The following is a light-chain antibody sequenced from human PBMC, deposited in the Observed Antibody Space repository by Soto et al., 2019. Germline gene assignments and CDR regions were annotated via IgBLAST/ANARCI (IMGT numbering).Light chain of an antibody. CDR3: NSYTSSASYV. J-gene: IGLJ1*01. CDR1: SSDIGNYNH. V-gene: IGLV2-18*02. CDR2: EVS. Sequence: QSALNQPPSVSGSPGQSVTISCTGTSSDIGNYNHVCWYQQPPGTAPKLIIYEVSNRPSGVPDLFSGSKSGNTASLTISGLQAEDDADYYCNSYTSSASYVFGTGTKLTVL.